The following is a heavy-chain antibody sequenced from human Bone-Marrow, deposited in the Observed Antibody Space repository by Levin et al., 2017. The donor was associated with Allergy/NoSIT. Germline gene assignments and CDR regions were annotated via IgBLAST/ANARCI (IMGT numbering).Heavy chain of an antibody. CDR3: ARWGKEEGDYYYGMDV. CDR1: GGSISDYY. Sequence: PSETLSLTCSLSGGSISDYYWNWIRQPAGKGLQWIGRIYKSGTINYNPSRESRVTMSVDTSKNQLALKLRSVTAADTAVYYCARWGKEEGDYYYGMDVWGQGTTVTVSS. D-gene: IGHD3-16*01. CDR2: IYKSGTI. J-gene: IGHJ6*02. V-gene: IGHV4-4*07.